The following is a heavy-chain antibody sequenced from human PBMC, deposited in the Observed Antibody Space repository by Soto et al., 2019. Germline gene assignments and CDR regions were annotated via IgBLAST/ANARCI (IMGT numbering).Heavy chain of an antibody. J-gene: IGHJ4*02. D-gene: IGHD4-17*01. CDR3: ARLNYGDFQLYYFDY. V-gene: IGHV4-59*08. CDR2: IHYSGST. CDR1: GDSISSYY. Sequence: ASETLSLTCTVSGDSISSYYWSWIRQPPGKGLEWIGYIHYSGSTNYNPSLKSRVTISVDTSKNQFSLRLSSVTAADTAVYYCARLNYGDFQLYYFDYWGQGTLVTGSS.